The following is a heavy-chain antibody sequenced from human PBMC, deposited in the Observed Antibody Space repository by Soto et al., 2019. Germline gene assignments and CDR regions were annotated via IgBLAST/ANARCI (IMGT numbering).Heavy chain of an antibody. D-gene: IGHD2-2*01. CDR3: VRLVGNSWLDS. CDR1: GGSISSYY. J-gene: IGHJ5*01. Sequence: SETLSLTCTVSGGSISSYYWSWIRQPPGKGLEWIGYIYYSGSTNYNPSLKSRVTISVDPSNNQLSLQLNSVTPDDTAVYYCVRLVGNSWLDSWGQGTLVTVSS. CDR2: IYYSGST. V-gene: IGHV4-59*08.